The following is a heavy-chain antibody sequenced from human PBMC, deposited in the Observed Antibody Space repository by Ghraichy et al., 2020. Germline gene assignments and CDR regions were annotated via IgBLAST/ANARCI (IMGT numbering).Heavy chain of an antibody. CDR1: GGSIISTSYF. CDR2: AYHSGST. D-gene: IGHD6-19*01. Sequence: SETLSLTCRVSGGSIISTSYFWGWIRQPPGKALEWIGSAYHSGSTYYNPSLKSRLTISVDTSKNQFSLKLRSITAADTAMYYCARHTWAGSSENWFDPWGQGTTVTVSS. V-gene: IGHV4-39*01. J-gene: IGHJ5*02. CDR3: ARHTWAGSSENWFDP.